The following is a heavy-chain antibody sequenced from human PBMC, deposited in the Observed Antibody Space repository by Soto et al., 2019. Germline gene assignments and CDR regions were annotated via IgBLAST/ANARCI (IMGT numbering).Heavy chain of an antibody. CDR1: GFTFSSYG. D-gene: IGHD4-17*01. Sequence: GGSLRLSCAASGFTFSSYGMHWVRQAPGKGLEWVAVIWYDGSNKYYADSVKGRFTISRDNSKNTLYLQMNSLRAEDTAVYYCARDRDYGDSYTPGMDVWGQGTTVTVSS. J-gene: IGHJ6*02. CDR3: ARDRDYGDSYTPGMDV. V-gene: IGHV3-33*01. CDR2: IWYDGSNK.